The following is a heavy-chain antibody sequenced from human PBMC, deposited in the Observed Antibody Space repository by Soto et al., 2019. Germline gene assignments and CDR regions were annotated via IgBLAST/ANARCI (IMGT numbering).Heavy chain of an antibody. CDR3: ARDRNYFGPAGATWFDL. CDR2: ISGFNGKT. D-gene: IGHD3-9*01. CDR1: GYTFARYG. J-gene: IGHJ5*02. V-gene: IGHV1-18*01. Sequence: LQSAAELRSPGASVKVSCKTSGYTFARYGVSWVRQAPGQGLEWLGWISGFNGKTEYSQTLRDRVTLTTDTSTGTAYLDLRRLKSDGTAIYYCARDRNYFGPAGATWFDLWGQGTRVAVSS.